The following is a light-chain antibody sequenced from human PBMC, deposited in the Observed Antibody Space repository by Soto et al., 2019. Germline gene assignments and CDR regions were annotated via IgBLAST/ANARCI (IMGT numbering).Light chain of an antibody. CDR2: AAS. J-gene: IGKJ4*01. CDR1: QSVGRN. V-gene: IGKV3-15*01. Sequence: EMVMTQSPVTLSLSPGERATLSCRASQSVGRNLTWYQQKPGQAPRLLIYAASNRSTGVPARFSGSGSGTEFSLTISSLQSEDFAINHCQQYGGWPPAFGGGTKVEVK. CDR3: QQYGGWPPA.